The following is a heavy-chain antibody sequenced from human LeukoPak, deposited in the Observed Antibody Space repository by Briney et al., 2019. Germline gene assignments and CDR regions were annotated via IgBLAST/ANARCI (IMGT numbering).Heavy chain of an antibody. CDR2: ISSSGSYI. V-gene: IGHV3-21*01. Sequence: GGSLRLSCAASGFTFRIYSMNWVRQAPGKGLEWVSSISSSGSYIYYADSVKGRFTISRDNAKNSLYLQVNSLRAEDTAVYYCARVFYDSSARGNHFDYWGQGTLVTVSS. CDR1: GFTFRIYS. J-gene: IGHJ4*02. CDR3: ARVFYDSSARGNHFDY. D-gene: IGHD3-22*01.